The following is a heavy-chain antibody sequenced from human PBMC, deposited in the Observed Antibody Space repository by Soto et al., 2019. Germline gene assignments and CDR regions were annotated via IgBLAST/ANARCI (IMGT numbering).Heavy chain of an antibody. CDR3: ARGSSSWSYYFDS. D-gene: IGHD6-13*01. CDR1: GGSVSSNSYY. J-gene: IGHJ4*02. Sequence: PSETLFLTCTVSGGSVSSNSYYWNWIRQPPGKGLEWIGYIYYSGSTNYNPSLKSRVTILVDTSKKQFSLKLSSVTAADTAVYYCARGSSSWSYYFDSWGQGTLVTVSS. CDR2: IYYSGST. V-gene: IGHV4-61*01.